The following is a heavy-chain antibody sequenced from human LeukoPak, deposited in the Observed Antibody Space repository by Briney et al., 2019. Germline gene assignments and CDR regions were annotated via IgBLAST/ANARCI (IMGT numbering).Heavy chain of an antibody. D-gene: IGHD1-26*01. CDR3: ARDHGGVGIKVFDY. V-gene: IGHV1-2*02. CDR1: GYTFTGYY. Sequence: ASVKVSCKASGYTFTGYYMHWVRQAPGQGLEWMGWINPNSGGTNYAQKFQGRVTMTRDTSISTAYMQLSSLRSDDTAVYYCARDHGGVGIKVFDYWGKGALVTVS. CDR2: INPNSGGT. J-gene: IGHJ4*02.